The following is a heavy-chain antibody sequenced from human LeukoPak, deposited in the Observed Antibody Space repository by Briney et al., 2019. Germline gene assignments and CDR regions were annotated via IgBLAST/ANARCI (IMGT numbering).Heavy chain of an antibody. J-gene: IGHJ4*02. Sequence: PGRSLRLSCAASGFTFSSYAMHWVRQAPGKGLEWVAVISYDGSNKYYADSVKGRFTISRDNSKNTLYLQMNSLRAEDTAVYYCARDRAPFLYGGERSNYFDYWGQGTLVTVSS. CDR1: GFTFSSYA. D-gene: IGHD4-23*01. CDR2: ISYDGSNK. CDR3: ARDRAPFLYGGERSNYFDY. V-gene: IGHV3-30*04.